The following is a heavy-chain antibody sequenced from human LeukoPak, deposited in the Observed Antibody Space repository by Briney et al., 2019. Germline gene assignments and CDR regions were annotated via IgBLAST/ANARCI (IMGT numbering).Heavy chain of an antibody. V-gene: IGHV1-2*02. CDR3: ARSVAVAGRLSSGLGY. Sequence: GASVKVSCKASGYTFTGYYMHWVRQAPGQGLEWMGWINPNSGGTNYAQKFQGRVTMTRDTSISTAYMELSRLRSDDTAVYYCARSVAVAGRLSSGLGYWGQGTLVTVSS. CDR2: INPNSGGT. D-gene: IGHD6-19*01. CDR1: GYTFTGYY. J-gene: IGHJ4*02.